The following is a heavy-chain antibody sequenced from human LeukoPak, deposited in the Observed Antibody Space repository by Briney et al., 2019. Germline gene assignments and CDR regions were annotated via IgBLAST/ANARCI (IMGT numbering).Heavy chain of an antibody. D-gene: IGHD6-19*01. Sequence: ASVKVSCKASGGTFSSYAISWVRQAPGQGLEWMGRIIPIFGTANYAQKFQGRVMITTDESTSTAYMELSSLRSEDTAVYYCVFGYSSGWYQDYFDYWGQGTLVTVSS. CDR3: VFGYSSGWYQDYFDY. CDR2: IIPIFGTA. CDR1: GGTFSSYA. J-gene: IGHJ4*02. V-gene: IGHV1-69*05.